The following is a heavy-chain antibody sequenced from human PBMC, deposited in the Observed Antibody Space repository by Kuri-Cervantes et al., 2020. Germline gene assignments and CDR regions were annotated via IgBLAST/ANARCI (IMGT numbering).Heavy chain of an antibody. CDR2: IIPIFGTA. D-gene: IGHD1-7*01. CDR1: GGTFSSYA. J-gene: IGHJ3*02. CDR3: ATQGGELLYAFDI. V-gene: IGHV1-69*06. Sequence: SVKVSCKASGGTFSSYAISWVRQAPGQGLEWMGGIIPIFGTANYAQKFQGRVTMTEDTSTDTAYMELGSLRSEDTAVYYCATQGGELLYAFDIWGQGTMVTVSS.